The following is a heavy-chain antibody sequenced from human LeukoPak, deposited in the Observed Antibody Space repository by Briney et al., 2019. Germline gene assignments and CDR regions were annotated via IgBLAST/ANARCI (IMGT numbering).Heavy chain of an antibody. CDR1: GGSISSYY. Sequence: SETLSLTCTVSGGSISSYYWSWIRQPPGKGLEWIGYIYYSGSINYNPSLKSRVTISVDTSKNQFSLKLSSVTAADTAVYYCARSTELWFGELLWGYFDYWGQGTLVTVSS. D-gene: IGHD3-10*01. CDR2: IYYSGSI. V-gene: IGHV4-59*01. CDR3: ARSTELWFGELLWGYFDY. J-gene: IGHJ4*02.